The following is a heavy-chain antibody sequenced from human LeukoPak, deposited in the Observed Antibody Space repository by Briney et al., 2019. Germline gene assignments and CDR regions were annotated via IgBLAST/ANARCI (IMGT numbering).Heavy chain of an antibody. J-gene: IGHJ6*02. CDR1: GFTFSSYG. D-gene: IGHD3-3*01. Sequence: GGSLRLSCAASGFTFSSYGMHWVRQAPGKGLEWVAVIWYDGSNKCYADSVKGRFTISRDNSKNTLYLQMNSLRAEDTAVYYCARDFDRYYDFWSGYGMDVWGQGTTVTVSS. CDR2: IWYDGSNK. V-gene: IGHV3-33*01. CDR3: ARDFDRYYDFWSGYGMDV.